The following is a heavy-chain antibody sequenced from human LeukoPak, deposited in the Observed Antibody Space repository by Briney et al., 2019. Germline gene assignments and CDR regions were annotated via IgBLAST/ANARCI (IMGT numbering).Heavy chain of an antibody. CDR1: GFTFSSYS. CDR3: AREGGYCSSTSCYRWFDY. CDR2: ISSSSSYI. D-gene: IGHD2-2*02. J-gene: IGHJ4*02. V-gene: IGHV3-21*01. Sequence: GGSLRLSCAASGFTFSSYSMNWVRQAPGKGLEWVSSISSSSSYIYYADSVRGRFTISRDNAKNSLYLQMNSLRAEDTAVYYCAREGGYCSSTSCYRWFDYWGQGTLVTVSS.